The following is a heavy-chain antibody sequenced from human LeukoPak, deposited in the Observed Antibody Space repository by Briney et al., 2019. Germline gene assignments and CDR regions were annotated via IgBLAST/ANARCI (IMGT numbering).Heavy chain of an antibody. CDR1: GGSISSSSYY. D-gene: IGHD3-9*01. CDR2: IYYSGST. CDR3: ARHGRGYYDILTGYLDY. V-gene: IGHV4-39*01. J-gene: IGHJ4*02. Sequence: KPSETQSLTCTVSGGSISSSSYYWGWIRQPPGKGLEWIGSIYYSGSTYYNPSLKSRVTISVDTSKNQFSLKLSSVTAADTAVYYCARHGRGYYDILTGYLDYWGQGTLVTVSS.